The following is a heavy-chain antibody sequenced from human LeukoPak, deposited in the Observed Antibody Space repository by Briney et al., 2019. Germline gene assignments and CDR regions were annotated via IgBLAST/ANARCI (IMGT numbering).Heavy chain of an antibody. CDR1: GFILSTYW. Sequence: PGGSLRLSCAASGFILSTYWMHWVRQAPGKGLVWVSRINPDGSTTTYADSVEGRFTISRDNAKSTLYLQMSSLRAEDTAVYYCARVGVGMYHFDHWGQGTLVTVSS. D-gene: IGHD2-2*01. CDR2: INPDGSTT. V-gene: IGHV3-74*01. J-gene: IGHJ4*02. CDR3: ARVGVGMYHFDH.